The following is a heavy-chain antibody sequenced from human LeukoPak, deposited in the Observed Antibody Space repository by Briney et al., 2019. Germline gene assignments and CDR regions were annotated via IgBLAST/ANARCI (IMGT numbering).Heavy chain of an antibody. D-gene: IGHD3-22*01. CDR2: ISWNSGSI. CDR3: APLSPYNYDSSRYYG. J-gene: IGHJ4*02. CDR1: GFTFDDYA. Sequence: GGPLRLSCAASGFTFDDYAMHWVRQAPGKGLEWVSGISWNSGSIGYADSVKGRFTISRDNAKNSLYLQMNSLRADGTALYYRAPLSPYNYDSSRYYGWAQGTLVTVPS. V-gene: IGHV3-9*01.